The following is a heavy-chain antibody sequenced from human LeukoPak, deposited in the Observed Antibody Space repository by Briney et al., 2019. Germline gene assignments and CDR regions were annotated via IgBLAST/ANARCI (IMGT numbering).Heavy chain of an antibody. J-gene: IGHJ4*02. CDR3: ARSVEMATIGFGY. CDR2: INTRNGNT. CDR1: GYTFTGYY. D-gene: IGHD5-24*01. V-gene: IGHV1/OR15-3*02. Sequence: GASVKVSCKASGYTFTGYYMHWVRQAPGQGLEWMGWINTRNGNTYYSQEFQGRVTITRDTSASTAYMELSSLRSEDTAVYYCARSVEMATIGFGYWGQGTLVTVSS.